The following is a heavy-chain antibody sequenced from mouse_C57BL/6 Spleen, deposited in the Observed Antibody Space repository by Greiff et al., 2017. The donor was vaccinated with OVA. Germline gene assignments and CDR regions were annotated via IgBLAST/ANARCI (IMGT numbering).Heavy chain of an antibody. CDR1: GYSITSGYY. V-gene: IGHV3-6*01. CDR3: AREGTTVVASRYFDV. J-gene: IGHJ1*03. Sequence: EVKLVESGPGLVKPSQSLSLTCSVTGYSITSGYYWNWIRQFPGNKLEWMGYISYDGSNNYNPSLKNRISITRDTSKNQFFLKLNSVTTEDTATYYCAREGTTVVASRYFDVWGTGTTVTVSS. CDR2: ISYDGSN. D-gene: IGHD1-1*01.